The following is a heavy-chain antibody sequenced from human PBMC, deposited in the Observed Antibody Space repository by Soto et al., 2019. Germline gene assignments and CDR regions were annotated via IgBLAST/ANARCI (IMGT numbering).Heavy chain of an antibody. Sequence: ETLSLTCTVSGGSISSSYWSWIRQPPGKGLEWLAYIYDDGSANYNPSLKSRATISLDMSKNQFSLKLTSVTAADTAVYYCARDKYCSGGSCRKNWFDPWGQGTLVTASS. CDR1: GGSISSSY. CDR3: ARDKYCSGGSCRKNWFDP. CDR2: IYDDGSA. J-gene: IGHJ5*02. D-gene: IGHD2-15*01. V-gene: IGHV4-59*01.